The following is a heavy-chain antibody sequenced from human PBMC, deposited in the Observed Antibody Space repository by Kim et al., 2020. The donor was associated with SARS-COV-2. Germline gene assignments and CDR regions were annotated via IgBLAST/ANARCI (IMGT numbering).Heavy chain of an antibody. CDR1: GFTFSSYE. D-gene: IGHD3-10*01. CDR2: ISSSGSTI. V-gene: IGHV3-48*03. Sequence: GGSLRLSCAASGFTFSSYEMNWVRQAPGKGLEWVSYISSSGSTIYYADSVKGRFTISRDNAKNSLYLQMNSLRAEDTAVYYCARDLYYYGSGSYWGSTFSGLYYYYYGMDVWGQGTTVTVSS. CDR3: ARDLYYYGSGSYWGSTFSGLYYYYYGMDV. J-gene: IGHJ6*02.